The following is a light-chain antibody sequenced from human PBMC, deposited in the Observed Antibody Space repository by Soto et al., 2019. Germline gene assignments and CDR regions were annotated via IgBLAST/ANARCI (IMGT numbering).Light chain of an antibody. CDR3: CSYAGSTTYVV. V-gene: IGLV2-23*01. J-gene: IGLJ2*01. CDR2: EDS. CDR1: SSDVGSYNL. Sequence: QAALTQPASGSGSPGQSITISCTGTSSDVGSYNLVSWYQRHPDKAPKLMIYEDSRRPSGVSNRFSGSKSGNTASLTISGLQAEDEADYYCCSYAGSTTYVVFGGGTKLTVL.